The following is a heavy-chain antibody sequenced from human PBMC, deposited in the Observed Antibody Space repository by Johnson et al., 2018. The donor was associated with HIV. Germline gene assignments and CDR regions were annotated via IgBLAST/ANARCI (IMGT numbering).Heavy chain of an antibody. CDR3: AKGHSDWVTASDF. D-gene: IGHD3-9*01. CDR1: GFTFSSYT. V-gene: IGHV3-23*04. J-gene: IGHJ3*01. CDR2: IRGNGGGT. Sequence: VQLVESGGGLVQPGGSLRLSCVASGFTFSSYTMRWVRQAPGKGLEWIALIRGNGGGTSYADSVKGRFTISSDNSKNTLYRQMNSLRADDTAVYHCAKGHSDWVTASDFWGQGTMVTVSS.